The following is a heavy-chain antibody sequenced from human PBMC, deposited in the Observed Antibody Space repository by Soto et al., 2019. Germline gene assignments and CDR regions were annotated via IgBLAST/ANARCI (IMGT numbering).Heavy chain of an antibody. CDR3: ARDGTRYDSSGYYYVY. V-gene: IGHV1-69*13. J-gene: IGHJ4*02. Sequence: SVKVSCKASGGTFSRYAISWVRQAPGQGLEWMGGIIPMFGKANYAQKFQGRVTITADESTSTGYMELRSLISEDTAVYYCARDGTRYDSSGYYYVYWGQGTLVTVSS. CDR2: IIPMFGKA. CDR1: GGTFSRYA. D-gene: IGHD3-22*01.